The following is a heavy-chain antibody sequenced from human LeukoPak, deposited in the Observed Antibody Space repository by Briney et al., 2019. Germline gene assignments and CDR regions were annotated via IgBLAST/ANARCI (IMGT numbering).Heavy chain of an antibody. CDR3: ARGKYYFDY. CDR1: GGSFSGYY. CDR2: INHSGST. Sequence: SETLSLTCAVYGGSFSGYYWSWIRQPPGKGLEWIGEINHSGSTNYDPSLKSRVTISVDTSKNQFSLKLSSVTAADTAVYYCARGKYYFDYWGQGTLVTVSS. J-gene: IGHJ4*02. V-gene: IGHV4-34*01.